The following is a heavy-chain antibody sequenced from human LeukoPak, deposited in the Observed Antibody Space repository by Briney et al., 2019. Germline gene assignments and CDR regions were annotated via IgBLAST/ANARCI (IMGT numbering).Heavy chain of an antibody. CDR3: ARGNIAAAGRDYFDY. V-gene: IGHV1-69*02. CDR2: IIPILGIA. D-gene: IGHD6-13*01. J-gene: IGHJ4*02. Sequence: GASEKGSCKASGGTFISYTICWVREGPGEGREWMGRIIPILGIANYAQKFQGRVTITADKSTSTAYMELSSMRSEDTAVYYCARGNIAAAGRDYFDYWGQGTLVTVSS. CDR1: GGTFISYT.